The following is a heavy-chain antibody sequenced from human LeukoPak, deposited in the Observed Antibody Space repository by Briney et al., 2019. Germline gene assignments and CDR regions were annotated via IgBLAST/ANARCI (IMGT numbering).Heavy chain of an antibody. CDR1: GYTFTSYG. Sequence: GASVKVPCKASGYTFTSYGISWVRQAPGQGLEWMGWISAYNGNTNYAQKLQGRDTMTTDTSTSTAYMELRSLRSDDTAVYYCARDLYYDFWSGYSLGDVWGQGTTVTVSS. J-gene: IGHJ6*02. CDR2: ISAYNGNT. D-gene: IGHD3-3*01. V-gene: IGHV1-18*01. CDR3: ARDLYYDFWSGYSLGDV.